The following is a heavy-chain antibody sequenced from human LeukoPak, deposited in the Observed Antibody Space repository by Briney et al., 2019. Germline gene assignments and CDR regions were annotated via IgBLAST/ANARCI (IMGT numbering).Heavy chain of an antibody. CDR2: IYYSGST. J-gene: IGHJ4*02. D-gene: IGHD5-24*01. CDR1: GGSISSYY. V-gene: IGHV4-59*01. CDR3: ARDSGDGYNLH. Sequence: SETLSLACTVSGGSISSYYWGWVRQPPGEGLGWIGYIYYSGSTNYNPSLKCRVTISVDTSKNQCSLKLSSVTAADTAVYYCARDSGDGYNLHWGQGTLVTVSS.